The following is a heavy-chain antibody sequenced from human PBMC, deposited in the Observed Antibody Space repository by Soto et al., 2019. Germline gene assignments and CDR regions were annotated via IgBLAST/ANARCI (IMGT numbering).Heavy chain of an antibody. Sequence: ASVKVSCKASGYTFTSYGISWVRQAPGQGLEWMGWISAYNGNTNFAQKLQGRVTMTTDTSTSTAYMELRSLRSDDTAVYYCARDRVRPGGTWFGEVVGHSDYYYLAVWGKGTTVTVAS. V-gene: IGHV1-18*01. CDR3: ARDRVRPGGTWFGEVVGHSDYYYLAV. D-gene: IGHD3-10*01. J-gene: IGHJ6*03. CDR2: ISAYNGNT. CDR1: GYTFTSYG.